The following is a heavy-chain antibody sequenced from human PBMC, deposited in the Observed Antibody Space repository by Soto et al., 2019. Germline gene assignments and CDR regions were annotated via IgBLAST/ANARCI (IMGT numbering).Heavy chain of an antibody. CDR2: ISYDGSNK. V-gene: IGHV3-30-3*01. CDR1: GFTFSSYA. D-gene: IGHD3-22*01. CDR3: AREDYDSSGYYPRAFDI. J-gene: IGHJ3*02. Sequence: GGSLRLSCAASGFTFSSYAMHWVRQAPGKGLEWVAVISYDGSNKYYADSVKGRFTVSRDNSKNTLYLQMNSLRAEDTAVYYCAREDYDSSGYYPRAFDIWGQGTMVTVSS.